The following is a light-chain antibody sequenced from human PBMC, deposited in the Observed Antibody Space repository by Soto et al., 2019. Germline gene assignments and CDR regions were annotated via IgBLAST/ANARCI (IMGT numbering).Light chain of an antibody. CDR3: VSWDSGLSGGV. V-gene: IGLV1-51*01. CDR2: DNN. Sequence: QSVLTQPPSVSAAPGQWVTISCSGSSSNIGNNYVSWYQQFPGTAPKLLICDNNKRPSGIPDRFSGSKSGTSASLAIAGLQTGDEADYYCVSWDSGLSGGVFGGGTKVTVL. J-gene: IGLJ3*02. CDR1: SSNIGNNY.